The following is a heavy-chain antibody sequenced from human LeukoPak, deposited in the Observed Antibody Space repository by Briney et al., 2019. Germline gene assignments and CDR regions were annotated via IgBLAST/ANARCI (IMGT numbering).Heavy chain of an antibody. CDR3: ARDPAAASRGFGMDV. J-gene: IGHJ6*02. CDR2: IWFDGSNK. CDR1: GFTFSSYG. Sequence: GGSLRLSCVASGFTFSSYGMHWVRQAPGKGLEWLAVIWFDGSNKYYADSVKGRFTISRDNSKNTFYLLMDSLSADDTAVYYCARDPAAASRGFGMDVWGQGTTVTVSS. V-gene: IGHV3-33*01. D-gene: IGHD2-15*01.